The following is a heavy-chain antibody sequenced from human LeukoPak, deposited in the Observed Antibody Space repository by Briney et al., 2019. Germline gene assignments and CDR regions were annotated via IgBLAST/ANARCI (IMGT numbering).Heavy chain of an antibody. CDR3: ARDFIPEYGDQYYFDY. CDR2: ISAYNGNT. V-gene: IGHV1-18*01. J-gene: IGHJ4*02. D-gene: IGHD4-17*01. Sequence: ASVKVSCKASGYTFTSYGISWVRQAPGQGLEWMGWISAYNGNTNYAQKLQGRVTMTTDTSTSTAYMELRSLRSDDTAVYYCARDFIPEYGDQYYFDYWGQGTLVTVSS. CDR1: GYTFTSYG.